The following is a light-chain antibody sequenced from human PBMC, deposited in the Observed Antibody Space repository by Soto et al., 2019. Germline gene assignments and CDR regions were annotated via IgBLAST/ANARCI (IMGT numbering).Light chain of an antibody. CDR3: SAHGGTNPYV. Sequence: QSALTQPPSASGSPGQSVAISCTGTASDIGGYTFVSWYQQHPGKAPKLLIYDVNKRPSGVPDLFSGSKSGNTASQTDAGLQAEDEADYYCSAHGGTNPYVFGTGTKLTVL. J-gene: IGLJ1*01. V-gene: IGLV2-8*01. CDR1: ASDIGGYTF. CDR2: DVN.